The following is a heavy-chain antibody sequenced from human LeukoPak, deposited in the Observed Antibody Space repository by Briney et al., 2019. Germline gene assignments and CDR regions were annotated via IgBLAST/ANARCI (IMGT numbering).Heavy chain of an antibody. J-gene: IGHJ4*02. Sequence: GESLKISCKGSGYTFTNYWIAWVRQMPGKGLEWMGIIYPGDSDTKYSPSFQGQVTISADKSISTAYLQWSSLKASDTAMYYCARQWLGQALLPWGQGTLVTVSS. V-gene: IGHV5-51*01. CDR1: GYTFTNYW. CDR2: IYPGDSDT. CDR3: ARQWLGQALLP. D-gene: IGHD6-19*01.